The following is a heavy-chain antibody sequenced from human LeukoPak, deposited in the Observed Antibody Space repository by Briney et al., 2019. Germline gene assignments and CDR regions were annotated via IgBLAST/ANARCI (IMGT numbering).Heavy chain of an antibody. J-gene: IGHJ6*02. CDR1: GFTFSSYE. CDR3: ARDLQENGMDV. V-gene: IGHV3-48*03. D-gene: IGHD4-11*01. CDR2: ISSSGSTI. Sequence: GGSLRLSCAASGFTFSSYEMNWVRQAPGKGLEWVSYISSSGSTIYYADSVKGRFTISRDNSKNTLYLQMNSLRAEDTAVYYRARDLQENGMDVWGQGTTATVSS.